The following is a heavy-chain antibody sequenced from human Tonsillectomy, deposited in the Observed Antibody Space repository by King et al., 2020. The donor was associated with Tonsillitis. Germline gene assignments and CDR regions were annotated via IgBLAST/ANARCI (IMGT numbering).Heavy chain of an antibody. V-gene: IGHV4-59*01. J-gene: IGHJ4*02. CDR1: GGSISSYY. D-gene: IGHD3-22*01. Sequence: QMQLQESGPGLVKPSETLSLTCTVSGGSISSYYWSWVRQPPGKGLEWIGCIHNSESTNYNPSLKSRVTISVDTSKNHFSLNLTSVTAADTAVYYCARDATFYSDNAGYSLLGHWGQGTLVTVSS. CDR2: IHNSEST. CDR3: ARDATFYSDNAGYSLLGH.